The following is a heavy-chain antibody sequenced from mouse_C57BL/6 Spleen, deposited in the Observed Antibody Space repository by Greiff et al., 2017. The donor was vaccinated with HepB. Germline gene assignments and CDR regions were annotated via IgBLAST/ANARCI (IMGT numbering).Heavy chain of an antibody. CDR1: GYAFSSSW. CDR2: IYPGDGDT. Sequence: LQESGPELVKPGASVKISCKASGYAFSSSWMNWVKQRPGKGLEWIGRIYPGDGDTNYNGKFKGKATLTADKSSSTAYMQLSSLTSEDSAVYFCARSGLLHFDYWGQGTTLTVSS. V-gene: IGHV1-82*01. D-gene: IGHD2-3*01. CDR3: ARSGLLHFDY. J-gene: IGHJ2*01.